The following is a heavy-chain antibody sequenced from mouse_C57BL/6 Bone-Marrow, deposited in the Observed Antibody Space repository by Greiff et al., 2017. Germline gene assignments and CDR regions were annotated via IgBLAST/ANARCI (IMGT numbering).Heavy chain of an antibody. Sequence: EVQLQESGPGLVKPSQSLSLTCSVTGYSINSGYFWNWIQQLPGNNLEWMGYISYDGSNNYNPYLKNRISITRATSKNQFFLKLKSVTTEDTATCYCARDGDWGQGTTLTVSS. V-gene: IGHV3-6*01. J-gene: IGHJ2*01. CDR3: ARDGD. CDR2: ISYDGSN. CDR1: GYSINSGYF.